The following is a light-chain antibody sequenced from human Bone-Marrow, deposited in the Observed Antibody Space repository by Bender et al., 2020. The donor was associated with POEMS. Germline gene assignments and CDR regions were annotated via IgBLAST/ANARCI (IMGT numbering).Light chain of an antibody. CDR1: SSDVGSYNL. CDR3: SAYAGTNNLRV. Sequence: QSDLTQPASVSGSPGQSITISCTGTSSDVGSYNLVSWYQHHPGKAPKVMIYEGSKRPSGVPDRFSGSKSGNTASLTVSGLQAEDEADYYCSAYAGTNNLRVFGGGTKLTVL. V-gene: IGLV2-23*01. CDR2: EGS. J-gene: IGLJ3*02.